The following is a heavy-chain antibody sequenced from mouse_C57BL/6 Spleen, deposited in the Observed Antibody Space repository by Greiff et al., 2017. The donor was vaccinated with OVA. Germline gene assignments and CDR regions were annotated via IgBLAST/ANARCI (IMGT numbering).Heavy chain of an antibody. CDR3: ARSGTAQGFDY. D-gene: IGHD3-2*02. CDR2: INPGSGGT. Sequence: VHLVESGAELVRPGTSVKVSCKASGYAFTNYLIEWVKQRPGQGLEWIGVINPGSGGTNYNEKFKGKATLTADKSSSTAYMPLSSLTSEDSAVYVCARSGTAQGFDYWGQGTTLTVSS. J-gene: IGHJ2*01. CDR1: GYAFTNYL. V-gene: IGHV1-54*01.